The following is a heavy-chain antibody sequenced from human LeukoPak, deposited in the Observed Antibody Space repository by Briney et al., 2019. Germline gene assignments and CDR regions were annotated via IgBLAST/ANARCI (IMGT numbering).Heavy chain of an antibody. CDR3: ARGGGSYYFDY. CDR1: GLTVSSNY. J-gene: IGHJ4*02. Sequence: AGGSLRRSCAASGLTVSSNYMSWVRQAPGKGLEWVSVIYSGGSTYYADSVKGRFTISRDNSKNTLYLQMNSLRAEDTAVYYCARGGGSYYFDYWGQGTLVTVSS. CDR2: IYSGGST. D-gene: IGHD3-10*01. V-gene: IGHV3-53*01.